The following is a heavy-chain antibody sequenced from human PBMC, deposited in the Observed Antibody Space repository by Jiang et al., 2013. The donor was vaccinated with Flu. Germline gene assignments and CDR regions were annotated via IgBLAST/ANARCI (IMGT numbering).Heavy chain of an antibody. Sequence: LLKPSETLSLTCTVSGDSVNTGDYYWSWIRQPPGKGLEWLGYIYYSVSTNYNPSLKSRVTISVDTSKNQFSLRLTSVTAADTAVYFCARDYHDSSGYSWFDPWGQGTLVTVSS. J-gene: IGHJ5*02. V-gene: IGHV4-61*08. CDR1: GDSVNTGDYY. CDR2: IYYSVST. CDR3: ARDYHDSSGYSWFDP. D-gene: IGHD3-22*01.